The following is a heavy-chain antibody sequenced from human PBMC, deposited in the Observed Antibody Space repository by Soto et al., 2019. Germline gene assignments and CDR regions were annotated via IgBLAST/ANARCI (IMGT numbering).Heavy chain of an antibody. CDR3: TTAGYSGYDYYFDY. J-gene: IGHJ4*02. Sequence: GGSLRLSCAASGFTFSNAWMSWVRQAPGKGLEWVGRIKSKTDGGTTDYAAPVKGRFTISRDDSKNTLYLQMNSRKTEDTAVYYCTTAGYSGYDYYFDYWGQGTLVTVSS. V-gene: IGHV3-15*01. CDR2: IKSKTDGGTT. CDR1: GFTFSNAW. D-gene: IGHD5-12*01.